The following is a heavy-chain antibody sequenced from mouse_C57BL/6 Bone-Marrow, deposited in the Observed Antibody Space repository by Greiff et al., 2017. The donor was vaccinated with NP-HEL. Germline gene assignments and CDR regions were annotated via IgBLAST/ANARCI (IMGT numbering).Heavy chain of an antibody. Sequence: VQLQQSGPVLVKPGPSVKISCKASGFTFTDYYMHWVKQSHGKSLEWIGLVYPYNGGTSYNQKFKGKATLTVDTSSSTAYMELNSLTSEDSAVYYRARSVVYYYGSSPFAYWGQGTLVTVSA. D-gene: IGHD1-1*01. V-gene: IGHV1-36*01. CDR2: VYPYNGGT. J-gene: IGHJ3*01. CDR3: ARSVVYYYGSSPFAY. CDR1: GFTFTDYY.